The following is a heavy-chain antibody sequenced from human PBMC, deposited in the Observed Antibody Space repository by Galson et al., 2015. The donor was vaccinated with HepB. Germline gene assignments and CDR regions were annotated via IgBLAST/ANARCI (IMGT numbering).Heavy chain of an antibody. CDR1: GFTVSNNY. D-gene: IGHD2-8*01. CDR3: ATNKYYYYSMDV. J-gene: IGHJ6*02. Sequence: LRLSCAVSGFTVSNNYMTWVRQAPGKGLEWVSLMYSDGNTYYADSVRGRFAISRDNSKNTLYLQMNSLRAEDTAVYYCATNKYYYYSMDVWGQGTTVTVSS. V-gene: IGHV3-53*01. CDR2: MYSDGNT.